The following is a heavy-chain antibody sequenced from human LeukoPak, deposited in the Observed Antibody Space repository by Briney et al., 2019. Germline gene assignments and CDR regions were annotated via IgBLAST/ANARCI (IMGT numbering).Heavy chain of an antibody. CDR1: GFVFSTHG. V-gene: IGHV3-66*01. D-gene: IGHD6-13*01. CDR3: ARAGPSSSWHQFDY. Sequence: TGGSLRLSCAASGFVFSTHGMNWVRQAPGKGLEWISYISSAGAKFYADSVKGRFTISRDNSKNTLYLQMNRLRAEDTAVYYCARAGPSSSWHQFDYWGQGTLVTVSS. CDR2: ISSAGAK. J-gene: IGHJ4*02.